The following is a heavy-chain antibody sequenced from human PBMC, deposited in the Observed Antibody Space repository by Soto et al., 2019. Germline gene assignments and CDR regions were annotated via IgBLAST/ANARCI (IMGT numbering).Heavy chain of an antibody. J-gene: IGHJ5*02. CDR2: IYTSGST. V-gene: IGHV4-4*07. CDR1: GGSISSYY. Sequence: PSETLSLTCTVSGGSISSYYWSWIRQPAGKGLEWIGRIYTSGSTNYNPSLKSRVTMSVDTSKNQFSLKLSSVTAADTAVYYCARAGKVFARPYSWFDPWGQGTLVTVS. D-gene: IGHD3-16*01. CDR3: ARAGKVFARPYSWFDP.